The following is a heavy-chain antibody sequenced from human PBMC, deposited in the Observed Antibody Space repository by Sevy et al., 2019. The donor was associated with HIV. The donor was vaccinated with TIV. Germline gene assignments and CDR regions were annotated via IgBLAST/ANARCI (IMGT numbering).Heavy chain of an antibody. Sequence: GGSLRLSCAASGFTFSSYEMNWVRQAPGKGLEWVSYISNSGTTISYSDSVKGRFTISRDNARNSLYLQMNSLRAEDTAVYYCARGLAALPGYYYGMDVWGQGTAVTVSS. CDR2: ISNSGTTI. D-gene: IGHD6-6*01. J-gene: IGHJ6*02. CDR3: ARGLAALPGYYYGMDV. V-gene: IGHV3-48*03. CDR1: GFTFSSYE.